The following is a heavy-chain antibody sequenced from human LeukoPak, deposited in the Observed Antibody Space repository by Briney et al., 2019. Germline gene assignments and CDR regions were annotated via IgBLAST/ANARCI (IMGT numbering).Heavy chain of an antibody. D-gene: IGHD6-6*01. J-gene: IGHJ3*02. V-gene: IGHV5-51*01. Sequence: GESLKISCKGSGYSFTSNWIGWVRQMPGKGLEWMGIIYPGDSDTRCSPSFQGQVTISADKSTGTAYLQWSSLKASDSAMYYCARTEQLGLVSGFDTWGQGTMVTVSS. CDR2: IYPGDSDT. CDR3: ARTEQLGLVSGFDT. CDR1: GYSFTSNW.